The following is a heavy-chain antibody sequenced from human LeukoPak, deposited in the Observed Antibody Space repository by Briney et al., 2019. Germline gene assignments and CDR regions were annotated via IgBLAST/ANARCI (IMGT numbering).Heavy chain of an antibody. V-gene: IGHV5-51*01. D-gene: IGHD3-22*01. CDR3: ARISSGYYGHAFDI. J-gene: IGHJ3*02. Sequence: GASLKISCKGSGSRFTSYWIGWVRQLPGKGLEWMGIIYPGDSDTRYSPSFQGQVTISADKSISTAYLQWSSLKASDTAMYYCARISSGYYGHAFDIWGQGTMVTVSS. CDR1: GSRFTSYW. CDR2: IYPGDSDT.